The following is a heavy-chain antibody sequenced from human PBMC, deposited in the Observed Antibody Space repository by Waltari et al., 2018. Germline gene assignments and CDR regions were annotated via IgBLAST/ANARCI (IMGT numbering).Heavy chain of an antibody. CDR3: ARESSGWFGMDV. V-gene: IGHV1-18*04. Sequence: QVHLVQSGGEVKKPGASVKVSCKASNYTFINYGISWVRQAPGQGLEWMGWTSPYNGNTNQAQNFQGRLTMTTDTSTNTAYMELRTLISDDTAVYYCARESSGWFGMDVWGQGTTVTVSS. CDR2: TSPYNGNT. J-gene: IGHJ6*02. D-gene: IGHD6-19*01. CDR1: NYTFINYG.